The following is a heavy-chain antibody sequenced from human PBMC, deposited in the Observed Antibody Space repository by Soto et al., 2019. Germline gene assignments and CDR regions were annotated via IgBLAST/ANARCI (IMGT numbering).Heavy chain of an antibody. CDR1: GYTFTSYG. CDR2: ISAYNGNA. Sequence: GASVKVSCKASGYTFTSYGISWVRQAPGQGLEWMGWISAYNGNANYAQKLQGRVTITTDTSTSTAYMELSSLRSEDTAVYYCASPAPDRYDIWGQGTTVTVSS. D-gene: IGHD3-9*01. J-gene: IGHJ3*02. V-gene: IGHV1-18*01. CDR3: ASPAPDRYDI.